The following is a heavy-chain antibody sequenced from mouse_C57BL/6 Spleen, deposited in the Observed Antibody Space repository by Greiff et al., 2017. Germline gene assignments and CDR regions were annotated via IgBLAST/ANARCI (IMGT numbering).Heavy chain of an antibody. Sequence: EVKLQESGPGLVKPSQSLSLTCSVTGYSITSGYYWNWIRQFPGNKLEWMGYISYDGSNNYNPSLKNRISITRDTSKNQFFLKLNSVTTEDTATYYCAAIYYDSAWFAYWGQGTLVTVSA. CDR2: ISYDGSN. D-gene: IGHD2-4*01. V-gene: IGHV3-6*01. J-gene: IGHJ3*01. CDR3: AAIYYDSAWFAY. CDR1: GYSITSGYY.